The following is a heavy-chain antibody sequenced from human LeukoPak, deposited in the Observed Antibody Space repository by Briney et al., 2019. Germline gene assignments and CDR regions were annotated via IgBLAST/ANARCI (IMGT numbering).Heavy chain of an antibody. CDR2: ISSSTSIT. D-gene: IGHD2-15*01. J-gene: IGHJ3*02. V-gene: IGHV3-48*01. CDR3: AKIVDRISDAFDI. CDR1: GFTFSSYS. Sequence: GGSLRLSCAASGFTFSSYSMNWVRQAPGNGLEWVSYISSSTSITDYADSVKGRFTISRDNAKNSLYLQMNSLRAEDTAVYYCAKIVDRISDAFDIWGQGTMVTVSS.